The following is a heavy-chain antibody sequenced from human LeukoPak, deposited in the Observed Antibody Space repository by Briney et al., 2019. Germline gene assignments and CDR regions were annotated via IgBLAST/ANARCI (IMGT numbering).Heavy chain of an antibody. Sequence: PSQTLSLTCAISGDSVSGNSAAWNWIRQSPSRGLEWLGRTYYRSKWYNDYAVSVKSRITINPNTSKNQFSLQLNSVTPEDTAMYYCAREGGYSGYDFYFDYWGQGTLVTVSS. D-gene: IGHD5-12*01. CDR3: AREGGYSGYDFYFDY. CDR2: TYYRSKWYN. J-gene: IGHJ4*02. CDR1: GDSVSGNSAA. V-gene: IGHV6-1*01.